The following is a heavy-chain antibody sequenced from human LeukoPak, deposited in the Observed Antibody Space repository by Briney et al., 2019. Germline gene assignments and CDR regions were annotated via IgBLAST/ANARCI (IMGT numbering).Heavy chain of an antibody. J-gene: IGHJ4*02. Sequence: GGSLRLSCAASGFTFSSYSMNWVRQAPGKGLEWVSSISSSSSYIYYADSVKGRFTISRDNAKNSLYLQMNSLRAEDTAVYYCARGVPTGVDYFDYWGQGTLVTVSS. CDR1: GFTFSSYS. D-gene: IGHD1-1*01. CDR2: ISSSSSYI. CDR3: ARGVPTGVDYFDY. V-gene: IGHV3-21*01.